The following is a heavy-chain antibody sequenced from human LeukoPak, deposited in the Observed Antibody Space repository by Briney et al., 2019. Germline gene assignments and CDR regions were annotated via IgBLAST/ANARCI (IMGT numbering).Heavy chain of an antibody. J-gene: IGHJ4*02. CDR1: GFILSGHS. CDR3: ARALGATYYDFWSGQARFDY. CDR2: IDTNSFYI. V-gene: IGHV3-21*01. Sequence: GGSLRLSCEASGFILSGHSMNWVRQAPGKGLEWVASIDTNSFYIYYADSVKGRFTISRDNAKNSLYLQMNSLRAEDTAVYYCARALGATYYDFWSGQARFDYWGQGTLVTVSS. D-gene: IGHD3-3*01.